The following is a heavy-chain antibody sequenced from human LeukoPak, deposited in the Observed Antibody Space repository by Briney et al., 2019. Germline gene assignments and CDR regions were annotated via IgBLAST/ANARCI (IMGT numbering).Heavy chain of an antibody. CDR3: AGGFGSTSGLSH. J-gene: IGHJ4*02. CDR2: IWYDGSNK. Sequence: YPGGSLRLSCAAPGFIFSSYGMHWVRQAPGKGLEWVAVIWYDGSNKYYADSVKGRFTISRDNSKNTLYLQMNSLRAEDTAVYYCAGGFGSTSGLSHWGQGTLVTVSS. CDR1: GFIFSSYG. D-gene: IGHD2-2*01. V-gene: IGHV3-33*01.